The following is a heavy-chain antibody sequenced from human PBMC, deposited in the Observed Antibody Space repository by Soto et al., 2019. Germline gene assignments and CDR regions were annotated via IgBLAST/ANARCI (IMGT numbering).Heavy chain of an antibody. CDR3: ARGMTPPGAPAWYYFDS. CDR2: FSLSGTT. CDR1: GASIAGSSY. J-gene: IGHJ4*02. Sequence: PSETLSLTCSVSGASIAGSSYWSWIRQPAGKGLEWIGRFSLSGTTNYSPSLRSRVTMSADVSKNQFSLRLTSVTAADTALYYCARGMTPPGAPAWYYFDSWGQGTLVTSPQ. D-gene: IGHD2-8*02. V-gene: IGHV4-4*07.